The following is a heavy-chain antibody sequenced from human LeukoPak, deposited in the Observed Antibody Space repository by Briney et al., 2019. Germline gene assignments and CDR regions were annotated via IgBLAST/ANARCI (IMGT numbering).Heavy chain of an antibody. CDR3: ARGSGSYRFVDY. CDR2: ISAYNGNT. CDR1: GYTFTSHG. Sequence: ASVKVSCKASGYTFTSHGISWVRQAPGQGPEWMGWISAYNGNTKYAQKVQDRVTMTTDTSTSTAYMELRSLRSDDTAVYYCARGSGSYRFVDYWGQGTLVTVSS. V-gene: IGHV1-18*01. J-gene: IGHJ4*02. D-gene: IGHD1-26*01.